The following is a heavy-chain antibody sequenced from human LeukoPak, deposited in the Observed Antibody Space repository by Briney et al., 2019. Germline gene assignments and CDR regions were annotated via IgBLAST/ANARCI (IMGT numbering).Heavy chain of an antibody. CDR2: MFYTGST. J-gene: IGHJ4*02. CDR3: ARRKDFWSGLIND. CDR1: GGSTSSMSYY. V-gene: IGHV4-39*01. D-gene: IGHD3-3*01. Sequence: NPSETLSLTCTVSGGSTSSMSYYWGWIRQPPGKGLEWIGSMFYTGSTYYNPSLKNRLTMSADTSKNQFSLKLSSVTAADTAVYYCARRKDFWSGLINDWGQGTLVTVSS.